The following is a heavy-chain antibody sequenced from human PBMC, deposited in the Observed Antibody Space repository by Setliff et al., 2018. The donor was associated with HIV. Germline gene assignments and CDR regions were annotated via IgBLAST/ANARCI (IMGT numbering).Heavy chain of an antibody. CDR1: GFTFRDYA. CDR2: IHFDGTNK. J-gene: IGHJ6*02. V-gene: IGHV3-33*08. Sequence: PGGSLRLSCAASGFTFRDYAMIWVRQAPGMGLEWVALIHFDGTNKYYRDSVKGRFTISRDNSKNTLYLQINSLRAEDTAVYYCARDRTVVTPIFNYYNGLDVWGQGTTVTVSS. CDR3: ARDRTVVTPIFNYYNGLDV. D-gene: IGHD2-21*02.